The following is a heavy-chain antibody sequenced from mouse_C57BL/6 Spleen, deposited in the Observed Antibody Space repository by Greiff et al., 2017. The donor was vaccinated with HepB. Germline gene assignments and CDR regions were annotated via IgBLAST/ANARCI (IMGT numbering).Heavy chain of an antibody. D-gene: IGHD3-2*02. CDR1: GYTFTDYE. Sequence: LVESGAELVRPGASVTLSCKASGYTFTDYEMHWVKQTPVHGLDWIGAIDPETGGTAYNQKFKGKAILTADKSSSTSYMELRSLTSEDSAVYYGTRNGDDSSGYWFAYWGQGTLVTVSA. CDR3: TRNGDDSSGYWFAY. V-gene: IGHV1-15*01. CDR2: IDPETGGT. J-gene: IGHJ3*01.